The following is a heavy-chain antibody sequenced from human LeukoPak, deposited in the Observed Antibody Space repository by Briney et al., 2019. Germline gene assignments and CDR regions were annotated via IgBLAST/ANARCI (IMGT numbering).Heavy chain of an antibody. Sequence: SVKVSCKVSGYTFTSYYMHWVRQAPGQGLEWMGIINPSGGSTSYAQKFQGRVTMTRDTSTSTVYMELSSLRSEDTAVYYCARLIRINWFDPWGQGTLVTVSS. CDR1: GYTFTSYY. CDR2: INPSGGST. CDR3: ARLIRINWFDP. V-gene: IGHV1-46*01. J-gene: IGHJ5*02. D-gene: IGHD3-22*01.